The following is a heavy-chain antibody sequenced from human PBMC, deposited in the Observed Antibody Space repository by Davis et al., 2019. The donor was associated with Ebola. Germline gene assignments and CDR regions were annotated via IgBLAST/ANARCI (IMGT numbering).Heavy chain of an antibody. J-gene: IGHJ4*02. V-gene: IGHV4-34*01. CDR3: ARRRGSYSYGYPFDY. D-gene: IGHD5-18*01. CDR1: GGSFSGYY. Sequence: PSETLSLTCAVYGGSFSGYYWSWIRQPPGKGLEWIGEINHSGSTNYNPSLKSRVTISVDTSKNQFSLKLSSVTAADTAVYYCARRRGSYSYGYPFDYWGQGTLVTVSS. CDR2: INHSGST.